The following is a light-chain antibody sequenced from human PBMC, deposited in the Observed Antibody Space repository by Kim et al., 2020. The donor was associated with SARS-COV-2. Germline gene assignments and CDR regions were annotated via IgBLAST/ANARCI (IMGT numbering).Light chain of an antibody. J-gene: IGLJ2*01. Sequence: AMGQTVRITGQGDSLRSYYASWYQQKPGQAPVLVIYGKNNRPSGSPDRFSGSSSGNTASLTITGAQAEDEADYYCNSRDSSGNHVVFGGGTQLTVL. CDR3: NSRDSSGNHVV. V-gene: IGLV3-19*01. CDR2: GKN. CDR1: SLRSYY.